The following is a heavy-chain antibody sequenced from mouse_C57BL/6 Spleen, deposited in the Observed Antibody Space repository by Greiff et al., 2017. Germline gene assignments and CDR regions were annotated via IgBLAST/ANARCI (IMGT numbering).Heavy chain of an antibody. CDR1: GYSITSGYY. V-gene: IGHV3-6*01. D-gene: IGHD1-1*01. CDR2: KSYDGSN. CDR3: AREGITTVGAPFDY. J-gene: IGHJ2*01. Sequence: DVKLQESGPGLVKPSQSLSLTCSVTGYSITSGYYWNWIRQFPGNKLEWMGYKSYDGSNNYNPSLKNRISITRDTSKNQFFLKLNSVTTEDTATYYCAREGITTVGAPFDYWGQGTTLTVSS.